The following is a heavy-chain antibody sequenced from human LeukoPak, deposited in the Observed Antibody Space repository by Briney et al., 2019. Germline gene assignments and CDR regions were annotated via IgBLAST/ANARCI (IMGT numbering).Heavy chain of an antibody. Sequence: ASVKVSCKASGYTFTGYYMHWVRQAPGQGLEWMGWINPNSGGTNYAQKFQGRVTMTRDTSISTAYMELSRLRSDDTAVYYCARGDGDHGEDYFDYWGQGTLVTVSS. CDR2: INPNSGGT. CDR3: ARGDGDHGEDYFDY. J-gene: IGHJ4*02. D-gene: IGHD4-17*01. V-gene: IGHV1-2*02. CDR1: GYTFTGYY.